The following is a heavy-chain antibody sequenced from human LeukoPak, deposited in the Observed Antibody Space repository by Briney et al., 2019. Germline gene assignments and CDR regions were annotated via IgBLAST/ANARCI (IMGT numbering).Heavy chain of an antibody. Sequence: ASVKASCKASGYTFTGYYMHWVRQAPGQGLEWMGWINPNSGGTNYAQKFQGWVTMTRDTSISTAYMELSRLRSDDTAVYYCARDGILGIAVAGSNWFDPWGQGTLVTVSS. CDR3: ARDGILGIAVAGSNWFDP. D-gene: IGHD6-19*01. V-gene: IGHV1-2*04. CDR2: INPNSGGT. J-gene: IGHJ5*02. CDR1: GYTFTGYY.